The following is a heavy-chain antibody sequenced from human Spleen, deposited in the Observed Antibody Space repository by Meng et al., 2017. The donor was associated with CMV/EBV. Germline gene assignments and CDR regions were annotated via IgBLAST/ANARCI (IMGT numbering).Heavy chain of an antibody. D-gene: IGHD3-10*01. CDR2: INHSGST. J-gene: IGHJ3*02. Sequence: GSLRLSCAVYGGSFSGYYWSWIRQPPGKGLEWIGEINHSGSTNYNPSLKSRVTISVDTSKNQFSLKLSSVTAADTAVYYCAREYGSGSYYSLGAFDIWGQGTMVTVSS. V-gene: IGHV4-34*01. CDR3: AREYGSGSYYSLGAFDI. CDR1: GGSFSGYY.